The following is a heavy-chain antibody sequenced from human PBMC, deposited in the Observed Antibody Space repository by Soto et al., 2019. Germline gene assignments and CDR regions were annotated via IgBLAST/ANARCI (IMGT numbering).Heavy chain of an antibody. CDR1: GGSISSGGYY. J-gene: IGHJ5*02. V-gene: IGHV4-31*01. Sequence: QVQLQESGPGLVKPSQTLSLTCTVSGGSISSGGYYWSWIRQHPGKGLEWIGYIYYSGSTYYNPSLKSLVTISVDTSKNQFSLKLSSVTAADTAVYYCARETETDSSGYFGGNGHWFDPWGQGTLVTVSS. CDR2: IYYSGST. CDR3: ARETETDSSGYFGGNGHWFDP. D-gene: IGHD3-22*01.